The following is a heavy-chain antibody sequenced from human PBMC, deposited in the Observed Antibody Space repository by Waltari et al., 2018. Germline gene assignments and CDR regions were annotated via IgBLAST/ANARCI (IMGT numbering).Heavy chain of an antibody. CDR3: ARDPATKWGVFYFDH. Sequence: QVQLVESGGGVVQPGKSLRLSCAASGFTFSSFAMHWVRQAPGKGLDGGAITSYDGTNNNNTDSVKGRFNISRDNSKNTLYLQINALRHEDTAVYFCARDPATKWGVFYFDHWGQGTLVTVSS. CDR1: GFTFSSFA. V-gene: IGHV3-30*10. D-gene: IGHD7-27*01. J-gene: IGHJ4*02. CDR2: TSYDGTNN.